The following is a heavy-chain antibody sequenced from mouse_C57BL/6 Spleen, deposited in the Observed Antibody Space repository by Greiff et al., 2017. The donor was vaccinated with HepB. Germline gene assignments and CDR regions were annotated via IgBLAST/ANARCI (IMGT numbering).Heavy chain of an antibody. CDR3: ARVCYGSSPNYYAMDY. Sequence: QVQLKESGAELARPGASVKLSCKASGYTFTSYGISWVKQRTGQGLEWIGEIYPRSGNTYYNEKFKGKATLTADKSSSTAYMELRRLTSEDSAVYFCARVCYGSSPNYYAMDYWGQGTSVTVSS. J-gene: IGHJ4*01. CDR1: GYTFTSYG. V-gene: IGHV1-81*01. CDR2: IYPRSGNT. D-gene: IGHD1-1*01.